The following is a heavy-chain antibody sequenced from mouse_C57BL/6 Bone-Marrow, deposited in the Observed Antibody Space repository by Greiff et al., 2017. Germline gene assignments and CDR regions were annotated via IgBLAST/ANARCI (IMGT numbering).Heavy chain of an antibody. CDR2: IWSGGST. V-gene: IGHV2-2*01. CDR1: GFSLTSYG. CDR3: ARSGPWFAY. J-gene: IGHJ3*01. Sequence: VQGVESGPGLVQPSQSLSITCTVSGFSLTSYGVNWVRQSPGTGLEWLGVIWSGGSTDYTAAFISRLSIRKDNSKRQVFFKMNSLQADDTAIYYCARSGPWFAYWGQGTLVTVSA.